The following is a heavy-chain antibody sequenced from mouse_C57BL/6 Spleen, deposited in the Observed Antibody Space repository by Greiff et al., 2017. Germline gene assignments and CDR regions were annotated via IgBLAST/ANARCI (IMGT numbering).Heavy chain of an antibody. CDR1: GYSITSGYY. D-gene: IGHD3-2*02. Sequence: DVHLVESGPGLVKPSQSLSLTCSVTGYSITSGYYWNWIRQFPGNKLEWMGYISYDGSNNYNPSLKNRISITRDTSKNQFFLKLNSVTTEDTATYYCAREAQATWAYWGQGTLVTVSA. J-gene: IGHJ3*01. CDR2: ISYDGSN. CDR3: AREAQATWAY. V-gene: IGHV3-6*01.